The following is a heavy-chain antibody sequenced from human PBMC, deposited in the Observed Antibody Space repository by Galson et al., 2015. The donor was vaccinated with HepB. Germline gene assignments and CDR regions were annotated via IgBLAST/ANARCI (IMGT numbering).Heavy chain of an antibody. CDR2: LSRDGRTP. CDR3: VRERNVVVYYFDH. Sequence: SLRLSCATSGFTFSIYGMAWVHQAPGKGLEWVALLSRDGRTPYYSDSVRGRFTISRDNSKNTLDLHMSSLRPEDTALYYCVRERNVVVYYFDHWGLGTLVTVSS. V-gene: IGHV3-30*03. J-gene: IGHJ4*02. CDR1: GFTFSIYG. D-gene: IGHD2-15*01.